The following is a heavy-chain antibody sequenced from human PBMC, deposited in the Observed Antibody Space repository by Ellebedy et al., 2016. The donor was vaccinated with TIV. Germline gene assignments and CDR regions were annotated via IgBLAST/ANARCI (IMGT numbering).Heavy chain of an antibody. CDR1: GFTFSRYW. V-gene: IGHV3-66*01. CDR2: TYGGDRT. J-gene: IGHJ4*02. D-gene: IGHD2-8*01. Sequence: GGSLRLSCAASGFTFSRYWMSWVRQAPGKGLEWVSATYGGDRTYYADSVRGRFAISRDTSDKTIHLHMNGLRVEDTAIYYCMSYVWGRGTLVTVSP. CDR3: MSYV.